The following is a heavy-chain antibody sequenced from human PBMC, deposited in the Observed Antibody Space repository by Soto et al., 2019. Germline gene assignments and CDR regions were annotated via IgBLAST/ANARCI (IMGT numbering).Heavy chain of an antibody. D-gene: IGHD4-17*01. J-gene: IGHJ4*02. CDR3: ATLATTVSYPNY. CDR2: IHYRGST. Sequence: PSETLSLTCAVSGGSVSVDSYYWAWIRQPPGKGLEWIATIHYRGSTYYATSLKSRVTISIDTSKNQFSLMLASVTDTDTAFYYCATLATTVSYPNYWHQDPLVTLSP. V-gene: IGHV4-39*01. CDR1: GGSVSVDSYY.